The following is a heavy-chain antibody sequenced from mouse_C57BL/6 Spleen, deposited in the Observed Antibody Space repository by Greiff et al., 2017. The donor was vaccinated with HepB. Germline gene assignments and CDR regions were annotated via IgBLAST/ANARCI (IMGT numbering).Heavy chain of an antibody. CDR2: IYPRSGNT. CDR3: ASPITTGIFDY. V-gene: IGHV1-81*01. D-gene: IGHD1-2*01. J-gene: IGHJ2*01. Sequence: VQLQQSGAELARPGASVKLSCKASGYTFTSYGISWVKQRTGQGLEWIGEIYPRSGNTYYNEKFKGKATLTADKSSSTAYMELRSLTSEDSAVYFCASPITTGIFDYWGQGTTLTVSS. CDR1: GYTFTSYG.